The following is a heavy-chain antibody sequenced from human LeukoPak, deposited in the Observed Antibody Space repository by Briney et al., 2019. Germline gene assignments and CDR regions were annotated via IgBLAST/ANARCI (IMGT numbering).Heavy chain of an antibody. V-gene: IGHV3-23*01. D-gene: IGHD6-13*01. Sequence: GGSLRLSCAASGFTFSSYAVTWVRQAPGKGLEWVSGITGSGDTTFYADSVKGRFTISRDNSKNTLYLQMHSLRAEDTAVCYCVKDYATIAAAANPLFDFWGQGALVTVSS. CDR3: VKDYATIAAAANPLFDF. CDR2: ITGSGDTT. CDR1: GFTFSSYA. J-gene: IGHJ4*02.